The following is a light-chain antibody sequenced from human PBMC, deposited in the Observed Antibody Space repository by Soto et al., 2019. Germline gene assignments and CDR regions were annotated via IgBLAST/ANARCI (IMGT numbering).Light chain of an antibody. V-gene: IGLV2-14*01. CDR3: SSFTTIGTLV. Sequence: QSVLTQPASVSGSPGQSITISCTGTNSDVGSSIYVSWYQQHPGKAPKLVIFEVSNRPSGISDRFSGSKSGITASLTIAGLQAEDEADYYCSSFTTIGTLVFGGGTKLTVL. CDR1: NSDVGSSIY. J-gene: IGLJ2*01. CDR2: EVS.